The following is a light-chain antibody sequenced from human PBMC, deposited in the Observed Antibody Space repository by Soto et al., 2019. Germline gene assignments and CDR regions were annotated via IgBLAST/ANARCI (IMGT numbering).Light chain of an antibody. Sequence: QSALTQPPSASGSPGQSVTISCTGTSSDVGGYNYVSWYQQHPGXAXXXXXYEXXXXPXGXPXXXXXXXXXXXXXXXXXGXQAEDEADYYCSSYAGSNFVVFGGGTKLTVL. CDR2: EXX. CDR3: SSYAGSNFVV. J-gene: IGLJ2*01. CDR1: SSDVGGYNY. V-gene: IGLV2-8*01.